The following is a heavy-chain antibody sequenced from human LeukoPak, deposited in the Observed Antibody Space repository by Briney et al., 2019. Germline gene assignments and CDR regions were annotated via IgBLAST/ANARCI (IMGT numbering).Heavy chain of an antibody. J-gene: IGHJ5*02. V-gene: IGHV3-23*01. Sequence: GGSLRLSCAASGFTFSSYAMSWVRQAPGRGLDWVSAISGSGGSTYYADSVKGRFTISRDNSKNTLYLQMNSLRAEDTAVYYCAKHRSYYDFWSGYRKWFDPWGQGTLVTVSS. CDR1: GFTFSSYA. CDR2: ISGSGGST. D-gene: IGHD3-3*01. CDR3: AKHRSYYDFWSGYRKWFDP.